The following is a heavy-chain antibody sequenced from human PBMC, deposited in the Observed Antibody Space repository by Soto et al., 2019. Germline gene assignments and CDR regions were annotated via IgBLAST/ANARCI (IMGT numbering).Heavy chain of an antibody. CDR3: ARETVPAATSYYYYYMDV. J-gene: IGHJ6*03. V-gene: IGHV3-48*01. CDR2: ISSIIITL. CDR1: GFTFSSYS. D-gene: IGHD2-2*01. Sequence: PGGSLRLSCAASGFTFSSYSMNWVRQAPGKGLEWVSYISSIIITLYYAVFVKGRFTISRDNAKNFLYLKMNSLRAEDTAVYFCARETVPAATSYYYYYMDVWGKGTTVTVSS.